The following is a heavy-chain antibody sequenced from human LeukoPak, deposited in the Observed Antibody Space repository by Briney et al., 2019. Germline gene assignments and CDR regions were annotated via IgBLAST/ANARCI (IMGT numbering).Heavy chain of an antibody. J-gene: IGHJ3*02. CDR1: GGTFSSYS. Sequence: GASVKVSCTASGGTFSSYSMNWVRQAPGKGLEWVSSISSSSSYIYYADSVKGRFTISRDNAKNSLYLQMNSLRAEDTAVYYCARRYYYGSGSYSIWGQGTMVTVSS. V-gene: IGHV3-21*01. CDR3: ARRYYYGSGSYSI. D-gene: IGHD3-10*01. CDR2: ISSSSSYI.